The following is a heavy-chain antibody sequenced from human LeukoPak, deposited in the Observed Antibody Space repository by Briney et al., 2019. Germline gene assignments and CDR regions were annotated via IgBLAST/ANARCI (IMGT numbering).Heavy chain of an antibody. CDR1: GFTFTTYG. D-gene: IGHD6-13*01. CDR2: ISGSGGST. CDR3: AKDPSWAPSGTAYY. J-gene: IGHJ4*02. V-gene: IGHV3-23*01. Sequence: PGGSLRLSCAASGFTFTTYGMSWVRQAPGKGLEWVSAISGSGGSTYYAGSVKGRFTISRDNSENTLYLQMSSLRAEDTAVYYCAKDPSWAPSGTAYYWGQGTLVTVSS.